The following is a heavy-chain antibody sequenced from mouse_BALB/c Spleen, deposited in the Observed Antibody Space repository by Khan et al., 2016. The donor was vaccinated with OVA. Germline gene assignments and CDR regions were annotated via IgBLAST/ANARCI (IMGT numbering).Heavy chain of an antibody. CDR1: GYIFTSYW. CDR3: TRWGYWFAY. CDR2: IYPGNSDT. V-gene: IGHV1-5*01. Sequence: QLQQSGTVLARPGASVGMSCKASGYIFTSYWIHWIKQRPGQGLEWLGAIYPGNSDTNYNQKFKGKAKLTAVTSTSTAYMELSSLTHADSAVYYCTRWGYWFAYWGQGTLVTVSA. D-gene: IGHD3-1*01. J-gene: IGHJ3*01.